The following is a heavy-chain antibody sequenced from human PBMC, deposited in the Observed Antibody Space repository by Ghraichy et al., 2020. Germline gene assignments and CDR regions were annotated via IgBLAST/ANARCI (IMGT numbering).Heavy chain of an antibody. CDR2: ITSASTTI. CDR1: GFTFSRYS. J-gene: IGHJ4*02. Sequence: GGSLRLSCAASGFTFSRYSMNWVRQAPGKRLEWVSYITSASTTIYYADSVKGRFTFSRDNAKNSLYLQMDSLRDEDTAVYYCTRGPPGYCSTSSCPFDGWGQGTMVTVSS. D-gene: IGHD2-2*01. CDR3: TRGPPGYCSTSSCPFDG. V-gene: IGHV3-48*02.